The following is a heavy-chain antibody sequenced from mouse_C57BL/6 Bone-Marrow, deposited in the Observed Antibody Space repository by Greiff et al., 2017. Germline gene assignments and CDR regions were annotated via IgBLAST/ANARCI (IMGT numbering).Heavy chain of an antibody. V-gene: IGHV1-18*01. CDR3: AREKYGSSPWYFDV. D-gene: IGHD1-1*01. Sequence: EVQLQQSGPELVKPGASVKIPCKASGYTFTDYNMDWVKQSHGKSLEWIGDINPNNGGTIYNQKFKGKATLTVDKSSSTAYMELRSLTSEDTAVYYCAREKYGSSPWYFDVWGTGTTVTVSS. J-gene: IGHJ1*03. CDR1: GYTFTDYN. CDR2: INPNNGGT.